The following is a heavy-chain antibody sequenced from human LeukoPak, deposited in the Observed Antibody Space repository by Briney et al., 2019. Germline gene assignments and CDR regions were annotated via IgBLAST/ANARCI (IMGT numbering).Heavy chain of an antibody. CDR3: AREGPDMTASHFDY. V-gene: IGHV3-23*01. J-gene: IGHJ4*02. Sequence: PGGSLRLPCAASGFSFTSYAMTWVRQVPGKGLEWVSAIRPSGEATFYADSVKGRFTVSRDNSKNTLYLQMNSLRAEDTALYYCAREGPDMTASHFDYWGQGTLVTVSS. D-gene: IGHD2-21*02. CDR2: IRPSGEAT. CDR1: GFSFTSYA.